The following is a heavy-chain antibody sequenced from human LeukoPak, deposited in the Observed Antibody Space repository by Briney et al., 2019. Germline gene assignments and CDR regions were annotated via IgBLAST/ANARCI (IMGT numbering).Heavy chain of an antibody. Sequence: GESLKISCKGSAYSFTDFWIGWVRQVPGKGLEWMGFVYLGDSDTRYSPSYSPSFQVQVTISAAKSINTAYLQWSSLKASDTAMYYCARHDGLAYMDVWGKGTTVTVSS. CDR3: ARHDGLAYMDV. J-gene: IGHJ6*03. D-gene: IGHD3/OR15-3a*01. CDR2: VYLGDSDT. V-gene: IGHV5-51*01. CDR1: AYSFTDFW.